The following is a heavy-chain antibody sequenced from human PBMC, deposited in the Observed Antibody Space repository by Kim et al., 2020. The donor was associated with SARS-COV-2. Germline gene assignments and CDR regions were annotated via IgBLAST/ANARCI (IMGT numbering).Heavy chain of an antibody. D-gene: IGHD6-19*01. CDR3: AKDKGLTSSSGSYYFDY. J-gene: IGHJ4*02. V-gene: IGHV3-9*01. Sequence: VKGRFTISRDNAKNSLYLQMNSLRAEDTALYYCAKDKGLTSSSGSYYFDYWGQGTLVTVSS.